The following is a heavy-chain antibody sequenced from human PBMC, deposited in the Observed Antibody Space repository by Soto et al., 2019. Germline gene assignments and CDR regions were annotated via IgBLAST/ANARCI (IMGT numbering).Heavy chain of an antibody. V-gene: IGHV4-4*07. CDR1: GGSLSGYH. CDR2: IQTNGHT. CDR3: AKGACPPWFDP. J-gene: IGHJ5*02. Sequence: QVQLQESGPGLVKPSETLSLICSVSGGSLSGYHWSWIRQPAGKGLEWLGRIQTNGHTDYDPSLKSRVTISIDTSDHQFSLTVTSVTAADTAVYFCAKGACPPWFDPWGQGTLVTVSS.